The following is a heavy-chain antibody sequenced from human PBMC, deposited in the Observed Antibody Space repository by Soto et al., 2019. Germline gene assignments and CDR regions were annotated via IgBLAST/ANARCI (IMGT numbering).Heavy chain of an antibody. D-gene: IGHD2-15*01. V-gene: IGHV1-69*13. CDR2: IIPIFGTA. CDR1: GGTFSSYA. CDR3: ARRRQDIPRRGVLDI. J-gene: IGHJ3*02. Sequence: AASVKVSCKASGGTFSSYAISWVRQAPGQGLEWMGGIIPIFGTANYAQKFQGRVTITADESTSTAYMELSSLRSEDTAVYYCARRRQDIPRRGVLDIWGQGTMVTVSS.